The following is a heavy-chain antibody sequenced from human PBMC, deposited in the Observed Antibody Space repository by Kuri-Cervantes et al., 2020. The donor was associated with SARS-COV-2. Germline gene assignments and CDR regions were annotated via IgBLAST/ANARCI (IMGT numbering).Heavy chain of an antibody. J-gene: IGHJ4*02. CDR3: ARVNYGDYPTFDY. D-gene: IGHD4-17*01. CDR2: ISSSGSTI. V-gene: IGHV3-11*04. Sequence: GESLKISCAASGFTVSSNYMSWVRQAPGKGLEWVSYISSSGSTIYYADSVKGRFTISRDNAKNSLYLQMNSLRAEDTAVYYCARVNYGDYPTFDYWGQGTLVTVSS. CDR1: GFTVSSNY.